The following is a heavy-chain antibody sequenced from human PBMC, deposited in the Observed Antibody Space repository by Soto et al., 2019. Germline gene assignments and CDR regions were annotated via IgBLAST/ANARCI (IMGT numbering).Heavy chain of an antibody. Sequence: QVQLVQSGAEVKKPGSSVKVSCKASGGTFSSYAISWVRQAPGQGLEWMGGIIPIFGTANYAQKFQGRVTITADESTSTAYMELRRLRAEDTAVYYCARDRGPIVLMVYAAHYYYYGMDVWGQGTTVTVSS. CDR3: ARDRGPIVLMVYAAHYYYYGMDV. CDR2: IIPIFGTA. CDR1: GGTFSSYA. V-gene: IGHV1-69*12. J-gene: IGHJ6*02. D-gene: IGHD2-8*01.